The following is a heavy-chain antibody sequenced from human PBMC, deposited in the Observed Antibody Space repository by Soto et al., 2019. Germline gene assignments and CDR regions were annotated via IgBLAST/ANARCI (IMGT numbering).Heavy chain of an antibody. CDR2: IDPSDSYT. CDR1: GYSFTTYW. Sequence: GESLKISCKGSGYSFTTYWITWMRQMPGKGLEWMGRIDPSDSYTNYSPSFQGHVTISADKSISTAYLQWSSLKASDTAMYFCARHVVTYANFDDWGQGTLVTVAS. V-gene: IGHV5-10-1*01. CDR3: ARHVVTYANFDD. D-gene: IGHD2-15*01. J-gene: IGHJ4*02.